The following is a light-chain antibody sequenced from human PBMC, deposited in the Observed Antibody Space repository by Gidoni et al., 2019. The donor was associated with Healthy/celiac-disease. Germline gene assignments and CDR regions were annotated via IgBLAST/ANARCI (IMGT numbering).Light chain of an antibody. CDR2: LGS. CDR1: QSLLHINGYNY. V-gene: IGKV2-28*01. CDR3: MQALQTPCT. J-gene: IGKJ2*02. Sequence: DIVLTPSPLPLPVTPGEPASISCRSSQSLLHINGYNYLDWYLQKPGQSPQLLIYLGSNRASGVPDRFSGSGSGTDFTLKISRVEAEDVGVYYCMQALQTPCTFRQGTKLEIK.